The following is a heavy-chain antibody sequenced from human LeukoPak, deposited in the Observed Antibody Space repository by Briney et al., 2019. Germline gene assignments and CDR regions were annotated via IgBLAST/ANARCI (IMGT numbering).Heavy chain of an antibody. CDR2: ISGSGGNT. Sequence: GGSLRLSCSASGFAFGGFAMGWVRQAPGKGLEWVSSISGSGGNTYYADSVEGRFTVSRDNSKNTLYLQMNSLGAEDTALYYCARGRGGDYVPSRFDYWGQGTLVTVSS. D-gene: IGHD4-17*01. CDR1: GFAFGGFA. J-gene: IGHJ4*02. V-gene: IGHV3-23*01. CDR3: ARGRGGDYVPSRFDY.